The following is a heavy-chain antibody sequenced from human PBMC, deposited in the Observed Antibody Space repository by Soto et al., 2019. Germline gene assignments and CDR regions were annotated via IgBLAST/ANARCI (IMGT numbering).Heavy chain of an antibody. V-gene: IGHV3-23*01. CDR3: AKSILWIRSHYFDN. J-gene: IGHJ4*02. CDR1: GFTFSSYA. D-gene: IGHD5-12*01. CDR2: ISGSGGST. Sequence: GGSLRLSCAASGFTFSSYAMSWVRQAPGQGLEWVSAISGSGGSTYYADSVKGRFTISRDNSKNTLYLQMNGLRAEDTAVYYYAKSILWIRSHYFDNWGKGSLVTV.